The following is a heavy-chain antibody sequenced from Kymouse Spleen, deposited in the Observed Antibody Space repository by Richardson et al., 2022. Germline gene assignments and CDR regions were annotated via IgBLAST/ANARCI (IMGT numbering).Heavy chain of an antibody. Sequence: EVQLVESGGGLVQPGGSLRLSCAASGFTFSSYWMSWVRQAPGKGLEWVANIKQDGSEKYYVDSVKGRFTISRDNAKNSLYLQMNSLRAEDTAVYYCARRDYYGSGSYYKRGYYYYGMDVWGQGTTVTVSS. V-gene: IGHV3-7*01. CDR1: GFTFSSYW. CDR2: IKQDGSEK. D-gene: IGHD3-10*01. CDR3: ARRDYYGSGSYYKRGYYYYGMDV. J-gene: IGHJ6*02.